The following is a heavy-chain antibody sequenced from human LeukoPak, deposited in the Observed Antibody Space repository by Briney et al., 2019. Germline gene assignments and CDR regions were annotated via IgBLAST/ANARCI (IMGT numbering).Heavy chain of an antibody. CDR3: ASRFHYFDY. J-gene: IGHJ4*02. CDR2: IYTSGTT. V-gene: IGHV4-61*02. CDR1: GGSISSGSHY. Sequence: SETLSLTCTVSGGSISSGSHYWSWIRQPAGKGLEWIGRIYTSGTTNYNPSLKSRVTISVDTSKNQFSLKLSSVTAADTAVYYCASRFHYFDYWGQGTLVTVSS.